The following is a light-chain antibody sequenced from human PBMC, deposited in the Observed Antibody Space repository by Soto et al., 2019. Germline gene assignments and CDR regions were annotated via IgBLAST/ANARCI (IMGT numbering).Light chain of an antibody. V-gene: IGLV2-8*01. CDR2: EVS. CDR1: SSDVGGYNY. J-gene: IGLJ2*01. CDR3: SSYAGSNNLL. Sequence: QSALTQPPSASGSPGRSVSISCTGTSSDVGGYNYVSWYQQHPGKAPQLIIYEVSKRPSGVPDRFSGSKSGNTASLTVSGLQAEDEADYYCSSYAGSNNLLFGGGTKLTVL.